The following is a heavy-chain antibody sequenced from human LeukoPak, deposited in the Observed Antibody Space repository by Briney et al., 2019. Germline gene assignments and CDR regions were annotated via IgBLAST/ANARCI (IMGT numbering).Heavy chain of an antibody. CDR2: INHSGST. V-gene: IGHV4-34*01. D-gene: IGHD2-2*01. J-gene: IGHJ4*02. Sequence: SETLSLTCAVYGGSFSGYYWSWIRQPPGKGLEWIGEINHSGSTNHNPSLKSRVTISVDTSKNQFSLKLSSVTAADTAVYYCARVVVVVPAATNYFDYWGQGTLVTVSS. CDR1: GGSFSGYY. CDR3: ARVVVVVPAATNYFDY.